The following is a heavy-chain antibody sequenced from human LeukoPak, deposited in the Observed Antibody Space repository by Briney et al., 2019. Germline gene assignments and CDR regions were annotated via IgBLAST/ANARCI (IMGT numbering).Heavy chain of an antibody. CDR1: GFTFSSYA. Sequence: PGGSLRLSCAASGFTFSSYATSWVRQPPGKGLEWVSAISGSGGSTYYADSVKGRFTISRDNSKNTLYLQMNSLRAEDTAVYYCAKLRPEAARRHSEDYWGQGTLVTVSS. CDR3: AKLRPEAARRHSEDY. V-gene: IGHV3-23*01. J-gene: IGHJ4*02. CDR2: ISGSGGST. D-gene: IGHD6-6*01.